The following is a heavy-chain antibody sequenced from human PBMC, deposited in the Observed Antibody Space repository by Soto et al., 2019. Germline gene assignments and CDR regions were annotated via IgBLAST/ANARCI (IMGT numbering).Heavy chain of an antibody. D-gene: IGHD3-10*01. V-gene: IGHV1-18*01. CDR2: ISAYNGNT. CDR1: GYTFTNYG. CDR3: ARGVGSGSYYNQYNWFDP. J-gene: IGHJ5*02. Sequence: ASVKVSCKASGYTFTNYGISWVRQAPGQGLEWMGWISAYNGNTKYAQKFQGRVTMTTDTSTSTAYMELRSLRSGDTAVYYCARGVGSGSYYNQYNWFDPWGQGTLVTVSS.